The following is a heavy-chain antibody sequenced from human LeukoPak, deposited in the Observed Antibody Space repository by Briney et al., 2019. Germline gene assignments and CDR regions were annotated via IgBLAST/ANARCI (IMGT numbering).Heavy chain of an antibody. CDR2: INSDGSST. D-gene: IGHD2-8*01. Sequence: QPGGSLRLSCAASGFSFSSYWMSWVRQAPGKGLVWVSRINSDGSSTSYADSVKGRFTISRDNAKNTLYLQMNSLRAEDTAVYYCARVQGHPPNGLDIWGQGTMVTVSS. V-gene: IGHV3-74*01. CDR3: ARVQGHPPNGLDI. CDR1: GFSFSSYW. J-gene: IGHJ3*02.